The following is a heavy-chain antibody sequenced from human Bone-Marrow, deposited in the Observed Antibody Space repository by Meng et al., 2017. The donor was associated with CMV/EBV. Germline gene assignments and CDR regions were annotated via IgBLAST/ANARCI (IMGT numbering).Heavy chain of an antibody. V-gene: IGHV1-2*02. CDR3: ARILSGWPNDAFDI. Sequence: ASVKVSCKASEYTFTAYYMHWVRQVPGQGLVWMGWINPNSGGTNYAQRFQGRVTMTRDTSTSTAYMELRSLRSDDTAVYYCARILSGWPNDAFDIWGQGTMVTVSS. CDR2: INPNSGGT. D-gene: IGHD6-19*01. CDR1: EYTFTAYY. J-gene: IGHJ3*02.